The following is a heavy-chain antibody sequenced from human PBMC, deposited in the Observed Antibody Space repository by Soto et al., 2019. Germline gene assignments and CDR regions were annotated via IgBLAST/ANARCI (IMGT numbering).Heavy chain of an antibody. CDR2: IYYSGST. V-gene: IGHV4-61*01. CDR3: ARGLLVPAAKDWFDP. D-gene: IGHD2-2*01. CDR1: GGSVSSGSYY. J-gene: IGHJ5*02. Sequence: PLEILSLTCTVSGGSVSSGSYYWSWIRQPPGKGLEWIGYIYYSGSTNYNPSLKSRVTISVDTSKNQFSLKLSSVTAADTAVYYCARGLLVPAAKDWFDPWGQGTLVTVPQ.